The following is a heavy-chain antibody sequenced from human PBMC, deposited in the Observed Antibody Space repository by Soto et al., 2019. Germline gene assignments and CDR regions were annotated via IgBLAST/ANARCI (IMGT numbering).Heavy chain of an antibody. Sequence: EVQLVESGGGLVQPGGSLRRSCTASGFTFSDSWMTWVRQAPGKGLEWVARIKPDESEKKYADSVKGRFSISRDNDKNSMYLQMDSLRGEDTAVYYCVRGGSNYASWGQGTLVPVSS. CDR2: IKPDESEK. V-gene: IGHV3-7*01. CDR1: GFTFSDSW. D-gene: IGHD4-4*01. CDR3: VRGGSNYAS. J-gene: IGHJ5*02.